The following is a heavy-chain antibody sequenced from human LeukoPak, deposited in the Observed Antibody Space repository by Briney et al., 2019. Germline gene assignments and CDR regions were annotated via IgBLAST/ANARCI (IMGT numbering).Heavy chain of an antibody. CDR3: ARPRLEYCSGGSCFDAFDI. J-gene: IGHJ3*02. V-gene: IGHV3-23*01. Sequence: GGSLRLSCVASGFVFSSYDMNWPRQAPGKGLEWVSAISGSGSTTYYADSVKGRFTISRDNSKNTLFLQMNSLTAEDTAIYSCARPRLEYCSGGSCFDAFDIWGQGTMVTVSS. D-gene: IGHD2-15*01. CDR1: GFVFSSYD. CDR2: ISGSGSTT.